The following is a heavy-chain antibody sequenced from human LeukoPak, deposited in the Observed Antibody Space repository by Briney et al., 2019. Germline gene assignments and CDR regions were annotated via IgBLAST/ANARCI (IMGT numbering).Heavy chain of an antibody. CDR2: ISWNSGSI. V-gene: IGHV3-9*01. Sequence: SLRLSCAASGFTFDDYAMHWVRQAPGKGLEWVSGISWNSGSIGYADSVKGRFTISGNNAKNSLYLQMNSLRAEDTALYYCAKDSSSWSTLEDWGQGTLVTVSS. J-gene: IGHJ4*02. CDR3: AKDSSSWSTLED. CDR1: GFTFDDYA. D-gene: IGHD6-13*01.